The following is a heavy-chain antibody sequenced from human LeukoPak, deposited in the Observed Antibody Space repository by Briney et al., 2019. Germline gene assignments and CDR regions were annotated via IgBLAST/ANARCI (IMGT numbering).Heavy chain of an antibody. CDR2: INSDGNST. CDR3: ARDHVGATEGLDY. V-gene: IGHV3-74*01. D-gene: IGHD1-26*01. J-gene: IGHJ4*02. CDR1: GFTFSSYW. Sequence: GGSYTGYRAASGFTFSSYWMHWVRQAPGKGLVWVSRINSDGNSTSYADSVKGRFTISRDNAKNTLYLQMNSLRAEDTAVYYCARDHVGATEGLDYWGQGT.